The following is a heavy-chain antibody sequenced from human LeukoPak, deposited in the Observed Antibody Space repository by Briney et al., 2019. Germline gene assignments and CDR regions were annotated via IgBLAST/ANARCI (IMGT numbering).Heavy chain of an antibody. D-gene: IGHD2-2*01. Sequence: SVKVSCKASGGTFSSYAISWVRQAPGQGLEWMGGIIPIFGTANYAQKFQGRGTITADESTSTAYMELSSLSSEVTAGYYCAREGCSSTSCSNTHDYWGQGTLVTVSS. CDR2: IIPIFGTA. V-gene: IGHV1-69*13. CDR1: GGTFSSYA. CDR3: AREGCSSTSCSNTHDY. J-gene: IGHJ4*02.